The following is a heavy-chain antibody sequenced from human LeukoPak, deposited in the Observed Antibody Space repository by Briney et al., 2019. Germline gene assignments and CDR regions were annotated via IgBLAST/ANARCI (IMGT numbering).Heavy chain of an antibody. CDR3: ARGTRGYCSGGSCHRFDY. CDR1: GGSFSGYY. CDR2: INHSGST. V-gene: IGHV4-34*01. J-gene: IGHJ4*02. Sequence: SETLSLTCAVYGGSFSGYYWSWIRQPPGKGLEWIGEINHSGSTNYNPSLKGRVTISVDTSRNQFSLKLSSVTAADTAVYYCARGTRGYCSGGSCHRFDYWGQGTLVTVSS. D-gene: IGHD2-15*01.